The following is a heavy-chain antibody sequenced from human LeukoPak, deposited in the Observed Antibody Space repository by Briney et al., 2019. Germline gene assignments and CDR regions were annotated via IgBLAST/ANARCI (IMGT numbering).Heavy chain of an antibody. CDR2: INHSGST. V-gene: IGHV4-34*01. CDR1: GGSFSGYY. Sequence: KPSETLSLTCAVYGGSFSGYYWSWIRQPPGKGLEWIGEINHSGSTNYNPSLKSRVTISVDTSKNQFSLKLSSVTAADTAVYYCARDRWGYFDYWGQGTLVTVSS. D-gene: IGHD3-16*01. CDR3: ARDRWGYFDY. J-gene: IGHJ4*02.